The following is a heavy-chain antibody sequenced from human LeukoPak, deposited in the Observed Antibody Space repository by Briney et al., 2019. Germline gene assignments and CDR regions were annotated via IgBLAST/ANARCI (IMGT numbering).Heavy chain of an antibody. Sequence: GGSLRLSCAASGFTFSSYSMNWVRQAPGKGLEWVSSISSSSSYIYYADSVKGRFTISRDNAKNSLYLQMNSLRAEDTAVYYCARVSSSYYGSGSYKNWFDPWGQGTLVTVSS. CDR2: ISSSSSYI. D-gene: IGHD3-10*01. CDR1: GFTFSSYS. J-gene: IGHJ5*02. CDR3: ARVSSSYYGSGSYKNWFDP. V-gene: IGHV3-21*01.